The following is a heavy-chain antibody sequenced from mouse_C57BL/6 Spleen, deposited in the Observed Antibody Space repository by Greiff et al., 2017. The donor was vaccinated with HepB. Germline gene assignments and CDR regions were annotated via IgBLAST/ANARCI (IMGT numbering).Heavy chain of an antibody. CDR1: GYTFTTYP. CDR3: ARSGYDFPYAMDY. D-gene: IGHD2-4*01. Sequence: VQGVESGAELVKPGASVKMSCKASGYTFTTYPIEWMKQNHGKSLEWIGNFHPYNDDTKYNEKFKGKATLTVEKSSSTVYLELSRLTSDDSAVYYCARSGYDFPYAMDYWGQGTSVTVSS. V-gene: IGHV1-47*01. CDR2: FHPYNDDT. J-gene: IGHJ4*01.